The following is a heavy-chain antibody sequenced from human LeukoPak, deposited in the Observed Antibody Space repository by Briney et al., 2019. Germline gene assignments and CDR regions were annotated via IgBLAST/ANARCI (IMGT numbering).Heavy chain of an antibody. CDR3: GGDRHWNQGNFDY. Sequence: ASVKVSCKAFGYTITGYYIHGVRQAPGQGLEWMGWINPNNGGTNSAQKFQGRVTMTRDTSIGTAYMELNRLTYDDTAVYYCGGDRHWNQGNFDYWGQGTLVTVSS. V-gene: IGHV1-2*02. CDR1: GYTITGYY. J-gene: IGHJ4*02. CDR2: INPNNGGT. D-gene: IGHD1-1*01.